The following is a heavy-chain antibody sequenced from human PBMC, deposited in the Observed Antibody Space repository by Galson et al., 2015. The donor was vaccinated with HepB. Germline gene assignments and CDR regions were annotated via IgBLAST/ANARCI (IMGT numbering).Heavy chain of an antibody. V-gene: IGHV4-39*07. D-gene: IGHD1-14*01. CDR2: IYCSGST. CDR3: ARDGDPGMGDY. J-gene: IGHJ4*02. Sequence: TLSLTCTVSGGSISRSSYYWSWIRQPPGKRLEWIGNIYCSGSTHYNPSLKSRVTISVDTSKNQFSLRLSSVTAADTAVYYCARDGDPGMGDYWGQGTLVTVSS. CDR1: GGSISRSSYY.